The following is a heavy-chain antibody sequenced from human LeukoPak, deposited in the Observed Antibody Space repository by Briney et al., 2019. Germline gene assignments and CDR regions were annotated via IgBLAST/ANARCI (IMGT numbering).Heavy chain of an antibody. D-gene: IGHD6-19*01. J-gene: IGHJ6*02. CDR2: ISSSSSTI. CDR3: ARDQSGKQWIKAYGMDV. CDR1: GFTFSSYS. V-gene: IGHV3-48*01. Sequence: GGSLRLSCAASGFTFSSYSMNWVRQAPGKGLEWVSYISSSSSTIYYADSVKGRFTISRDNAKNSLYLQMNSLRAEDTAVYYYARDQSGKQWIKAYGMDVWGQGTTVTVSS.